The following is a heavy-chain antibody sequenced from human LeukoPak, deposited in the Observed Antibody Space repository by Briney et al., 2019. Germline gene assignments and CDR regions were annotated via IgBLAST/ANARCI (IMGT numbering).Heavy chain of an antibody. D-gene: IGHD4-17*01. Sequence: SLKISCAASGFTFSDYYMSWIRQAPGKGLEWVSYISSSGSTIYYADSVKGRFTISRDNAKNSLYLQMNSLRAEDTAVYYCARAFDDYGDYISGYYYMDVWGKGTTVTVSS. V-gene: IGHV3-11*01. CDR3: ARAFDDYGDYISGYYYMDV. J-gene: IGHJ6*03. CDR2: ISSSGSTI. CDR1: GFTFSDYY.